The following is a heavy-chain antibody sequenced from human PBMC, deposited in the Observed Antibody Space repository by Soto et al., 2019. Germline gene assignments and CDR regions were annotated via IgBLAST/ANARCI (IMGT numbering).Heavy chain of an antibody. CDR1: GGSISSNW. V-gene: IGHV4-4*02. J-gene: IGHJ3*02. Sequence: SETLSLTCTVSGGSISSNWWSWVRQPPGKGLEWIGEIYHSGSTNYNPSLKSRVTISVDKSKNQFSLKLSSVTAADMAVYYCARVLGNDAFDIWGQGTMVTVSS. CDR2: IYHSGST. D-gene: IGHD3-3*02. CDR3: ARVLGNDAFDI.